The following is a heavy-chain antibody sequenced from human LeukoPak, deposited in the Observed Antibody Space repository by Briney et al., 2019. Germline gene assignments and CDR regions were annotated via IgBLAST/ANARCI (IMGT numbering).Heavy chain of an antibody. CDR3: ARVDSGSYYYFDY. CDR2: ISWNSGSI. CDR1: GFTFDDYA. Sequence: GRSLRLSCAASGFTFDDYAMHWVRQAPGKGLEWVSGISWNSGSIGYADSVKGRFTISRDNAKNSLYLQMNSLRAEDTAVYYCARVDSGSYYYFDYWGQGTLVTVSS. V-gene: IGHV3-9*01. D-gene: IGHD1-26*01. J-gene: IGHJ4*02.